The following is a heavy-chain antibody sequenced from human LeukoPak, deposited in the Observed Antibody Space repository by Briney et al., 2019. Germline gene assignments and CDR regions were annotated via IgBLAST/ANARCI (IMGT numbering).Heavy chain of an antibody. CDR2: ISGYNGNT. V-gene: IGHV1-18*01. CDR1: GYTFTSYG. J-gene: IGHJ4*02. CDR3: ARVRDYYYDTTTYYYFDY. Sequence: ASVKVSCKASGYTFTSYGIIWVRQAPGQGLERMGWISGYNGNTNYAQKLQGRVTMTTDTSTSTAYMELRSLRSDDTAVFYCARVRDYYYDTTTYYYFDYWGQGTLVTVSS. D-gene: IGHD3-22*01.